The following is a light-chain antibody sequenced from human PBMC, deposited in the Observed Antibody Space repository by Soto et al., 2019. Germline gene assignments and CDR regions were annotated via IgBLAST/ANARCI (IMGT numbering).Light chain of an antibody. Sequence: EIVMTQSPASLSVSPGERATLSCRASQSVSSNLAWYQQKPGQAPRLLIYGASTRATGIPARFSGSGSGTEVTLTISRLQSEEFAVYYCQQYNNWPPYTFGQGTKLEIK. CDR1: QSVSSN. CDR3: QQYNNWPPYT. V-gene: IGKV3D-15*01. J-gene: IGKJ2*01. CDR2: GAS.